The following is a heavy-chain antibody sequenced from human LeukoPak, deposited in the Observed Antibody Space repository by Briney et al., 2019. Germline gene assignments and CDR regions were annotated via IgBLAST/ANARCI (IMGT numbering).Heavy chain of an antibody. CDR1: GFTFSSYA. Sequence: GGSLRLSCAASGFTFSSYAMSWVRQAPGRGLEWVSAISGSGGSTYYADSVKGRFTISRDNSKNTLYLQMNSLRAEDTAVYYCAKDLWGYSYGIPDYWGQGTLVTVSS. V-gene: IGHV3-23*01. D-gene: IGHD5-18*01. CDR2: ISGSGGST. CDR3: AKDLWGYSYGIPDY. J-gene: IGHJ4*02.